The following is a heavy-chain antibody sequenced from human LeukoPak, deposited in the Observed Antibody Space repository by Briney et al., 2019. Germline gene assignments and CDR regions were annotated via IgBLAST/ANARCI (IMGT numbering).Heavy chain of an antibody. CDR1: GFTFSSYE. CDR3: AREIAAPPYYYYGMDV. Sequence: GGSLRLSCAASGFTFSSYEMNWVRQAPGKGLVWVSRINSDGSSTSYADSVKGRFTISRDNAKNTLYLQMNSLRAEDTAVYYCAREIAAPPYYYYGMDVWGQGTTVTVSS. J-gene: IGHJ6*02. V-gene: IGHV3-74*01. D-gene: IGHD6-13*01. CDR2: INSDGSST.